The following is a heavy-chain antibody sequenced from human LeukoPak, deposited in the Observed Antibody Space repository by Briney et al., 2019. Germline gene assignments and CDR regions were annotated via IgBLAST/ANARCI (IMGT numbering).Heavy chain of an antibody. CDR2: ISSTSSNI. J-gene: IGHJ4*02. CDR3: ARGGAARPDY. CDR1: GFTFRNYG. Sequence: AGGSLRLSCAASGFTFRNYGMNWVRQAPGKGLEWVSYISSTSSNIAYADSVKSRVTISRDNVRNSLYLQINSLRVEDTSVYYCARGGAARPDYWGQGTLVTVSS. D-gene: IGHD6-6*01. V-gene: IGHV3-48*04.